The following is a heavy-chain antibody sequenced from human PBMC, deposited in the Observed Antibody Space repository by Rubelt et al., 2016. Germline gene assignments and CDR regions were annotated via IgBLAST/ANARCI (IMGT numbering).Heavy chain of an antibody. J-gene: IGHJ4*02. Sequence: VQLVESGGGLVQPGGSLRLSCAASRFTFSSYAMHWVRQAPGKGLAWVAVISYDGSNKYYADSVKGRFPISRDNSKNTLYLQMNSLRAEYTAVYYCARGRTGTTKNQLFDYWGQGTLVTVSS. CDR2: ISYDGSNK. V-gene: IGHV3-30*04. CDR3: ARGRTGTTKNQLFDY. D-gene: IGHD1-7*01. CDR1: RFTFSSYA.